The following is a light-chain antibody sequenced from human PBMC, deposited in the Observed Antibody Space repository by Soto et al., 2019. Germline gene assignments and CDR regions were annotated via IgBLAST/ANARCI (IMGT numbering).Light chain of an antibody. J-gene: IGKJ4*01. V-gene: IGKV3D-20*02. Sequence: EIVLTQSPGTLSLSPGERATLSCRASQSVSSGYLGWYQQKPGQAPRLLIYGASSRATGIPDRFSGSGSGTDFILTISSLEPEDFAVYYCQQRSNWLLTFGGGTKVEIK. CDR1: QSVSSGY. CDR2: GAS. CDR3: QQRSNWLLT.